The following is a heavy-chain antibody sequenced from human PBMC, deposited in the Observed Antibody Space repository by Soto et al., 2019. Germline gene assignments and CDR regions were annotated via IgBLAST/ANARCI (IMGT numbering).Heavy chain of an antibody. CDR1: GGSXSGYY. D-gene: IGHD2-15*01. V-gene: IGHV4-34*01. CDR3: ARGTNCSGGTCYEDWFDP. J-gene: IGHJ5*02. Sequence: SETLSLTCAVYGGSXSGYYWSWILQPPGKGLEWIGEVSHSGSTKSNPSLKSRVIISADTSKNEFSLKLSSVTAADTAMYYCARGTNCSGGTCYEDWFDPWGQGTPVTVSS. CDR2: VSHSGST.